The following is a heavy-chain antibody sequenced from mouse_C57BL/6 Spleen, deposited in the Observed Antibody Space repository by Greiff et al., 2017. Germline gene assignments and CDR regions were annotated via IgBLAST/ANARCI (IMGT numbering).Heavy chain of an antibody. D-gene: IGHD2-4*01. V-gene: IGHV2-5*01. J-gene: IGHJ4*01. CDR1: GFSFTSYG. CDR3: ANLYDYDYAIDY. Sequence: QVQLQQSGPGLVQPSQCLSITCTVSGFSFTSYGVHWVRQSPGKGLEWLGVIWRGGSTDYNAAFMSRLSITKDNSKSQVFFKLNSLQADDTAIYYCANLYDYDYAIDYWGQGTSVTVSS. CDR2: IWRGGST.